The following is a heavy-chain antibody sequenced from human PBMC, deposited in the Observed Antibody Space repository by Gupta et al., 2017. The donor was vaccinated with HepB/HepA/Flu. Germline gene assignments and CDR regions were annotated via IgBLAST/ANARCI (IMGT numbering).Heavy chain of an antibody. CDR1: GFTFNTYI. J-gene: IGHJ4*02. CDR3: AMGIAVAGFN. V-gene: IGHV3-21*01. D-gene: IGHD6-19*01. Sequence: EVQLVESGGGLVKPGGSLRLSCAASGFTFNTYIMNWVRQAPGKGLEWVSSISPTSSYIYYGDSVKGRFTISRDNAKNSLYLQMHSLRAEDTAVYYCAMGIAVAGFNWGQGTLVTVPS. CDR2: ISPTSSYI.